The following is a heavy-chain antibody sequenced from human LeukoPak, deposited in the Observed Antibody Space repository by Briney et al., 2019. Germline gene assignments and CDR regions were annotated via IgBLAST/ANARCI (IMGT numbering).Heavy chain of an antibody. CDR3: ARDQQWLVPFDY. Sequence: SETLSLTCTVSGGSISSSSYYWGWIRQPPGKGLEWIGSIYYSGSTYYNPSLKSRVTISVDTSKNQLSLKLSSVTAADTAVYYCARDQQWLVPFDYWGQGTLVTVSS. J-gene: IGHJ4*02. CDR2: IYYSGST. CDR1: GGSISSSSYY. V-gene: IGHV4-39*02. D-gene: IGHD6-19*01.